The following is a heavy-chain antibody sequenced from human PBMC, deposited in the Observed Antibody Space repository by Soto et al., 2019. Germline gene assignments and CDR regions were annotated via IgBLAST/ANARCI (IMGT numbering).Heavy chain of an antibody. CDR2: IYTGGST. V-gene: IGHV3-66*01. CDR1: GFTVSSNY. Sequence: EVQLVESGGGLVQPGGSLRLSCAASGFTVSSNYMSWVRQAPGRGLEWVSVIYTGGSTYYADSVKGRFTISRDNSKNTLYLQMNSLRAEDTAGYYCARVEYSSGWFRSWGQGTLVTVSS. CDR3: ARVEYSSGWFRS. D-gene: IGHD6-19*01. J-gene: IGHJ4*02.